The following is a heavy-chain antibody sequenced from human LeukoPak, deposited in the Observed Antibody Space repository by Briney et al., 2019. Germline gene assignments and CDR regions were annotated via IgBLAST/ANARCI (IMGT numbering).Heavy chain of an antibody. CDR3: ARGGYSGYDPGLDN. J-gene: IGHJ4*02. CDR2: IDTAGDT. CDR1: GFIISSYD. V-gene: IGHV3-13*04. D-gene: IGHD5-12*01. Sequence: GGSLRLSCAASGFIISSYDIHWVRQVTGKGLEWVSAIDTAGDTYYSGSVKGRFTISRENAKNPLYLQMNSLRAGDTAVYYCARGGYSGYDPGLDNWGQGTLVTVSS.